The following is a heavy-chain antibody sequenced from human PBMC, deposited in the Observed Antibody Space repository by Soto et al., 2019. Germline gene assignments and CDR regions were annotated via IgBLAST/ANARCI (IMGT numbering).Heavy chain of an antibody. Sequence: PSQTLSLTCTVSGDSISPHYWTWVRQPPGKGLEWVGYVYYTGTTMYNPSLKSRVTISLDTSKSQVSLNLTSVTAADTAVYYCARLGGYYKALDHWSRGTLVTVSS. V-gene: IGHV4-59*08. CDR2: VYYTGTT. CDR3: ARLGGYYKALDH. CDR1: GDSISPHY. D-gene: IGHD3-3*01. J-gene: IGHJ4*02.